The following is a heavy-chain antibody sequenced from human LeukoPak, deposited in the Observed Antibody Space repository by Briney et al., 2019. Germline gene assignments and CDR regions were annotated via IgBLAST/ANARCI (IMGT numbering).Heavy chain of an antibody. CDR3: ATLWFGDYYYYYGMDV. J-gene: IGHJ6*04. CDR2: IKQDGSEK. Sequence: AGGSLRLSCAASGFTFSSYWMSWVRQAPGKGLEGVANIKQDGSEKYYVDSVKGRFTISRDNAKNSLYLQMNSLRAEDTAVYYCATLWFGDYYYYYGMDVWGKGTTVTVSS. D-gene: IGHD3-10*01. CDR1: GFTFSSYW. V-gene: IGHV3-7*03.